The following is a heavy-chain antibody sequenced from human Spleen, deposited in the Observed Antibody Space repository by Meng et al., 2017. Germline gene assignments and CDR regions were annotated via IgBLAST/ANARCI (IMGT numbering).Heavy chain of an antibody. CDR1: GYMFTTFA. CDR2: IIPGNGYA. J-gene: IGHJ5*02. CDR3: ARDNGGGHFGNWFDP. D-gene: IGHD2-8*01. V-gene: IGHV1-3*01. Sequence: QVQFVQSGAQVTKPGASVKISCKASGYMFTTFAIHWVRQAPGQRLQWMGWIIPGNGYAEYSPKFQGRVTFTRDTSANTVFLELSSLTYDDTAVYYCARDNGGGHFGNWFDPWGQGTLVTVSS.